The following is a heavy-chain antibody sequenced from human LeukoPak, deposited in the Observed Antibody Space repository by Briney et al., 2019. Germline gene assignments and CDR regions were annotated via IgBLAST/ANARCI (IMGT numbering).Heavy chain of an antibody. CDR1: GGSISSGGYS. CDR3: ARADVRGVYRAQYYFDY. V-gene: IGHV4-30-4*07. CDR2: IYYSGST. D-gene: IGHD3-10*02. Sequence: SETLSLTCAVSGGSISSGGYSWSWIRQPPGKGLEWIGYIYYSGSTYYNPSLKSRLTISVDTSKNQFSLKLNSVTAADTAVYYCARADVRGVYRAQYYFDYWGQGTRVTVSS. J-gene: IGHJ4*02.